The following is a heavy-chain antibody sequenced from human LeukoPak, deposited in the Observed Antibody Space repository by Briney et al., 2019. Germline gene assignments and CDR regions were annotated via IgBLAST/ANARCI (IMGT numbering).Heavy chain of an antibody. D-gene: IGHD3-10*01. CDR1: GFTVSNNY. J-gene: IGHJ3*02. V-gene: IGHV3-53*01. CDR2: IYSGGST. Sequence: GGSLRLSCAASGFTVSNNYMSWVRQAPGKGLEWVSVIYSGGSTYYADSVRGRFTISRDNSKNTLYLQVNSLRAEDTAVYYCAKVRLLWFGELLSRGLDTFDIWGQGTMVTVSS. CDR3: AKVRLLWFGELLSRGLDTFDI.